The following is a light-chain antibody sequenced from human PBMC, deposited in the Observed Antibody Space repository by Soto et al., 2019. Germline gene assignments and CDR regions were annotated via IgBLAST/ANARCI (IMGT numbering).Light chain of an antibody. CDR2: GSS. Sequence: EIVMTQSPATLSVSPGERATLSCRASQSVGSNLAWYQQKPGQAPRLLIYGSSARATGIPDRLSGSGSGTEFTLTINSLQSGDFAVYYCQQYDNWPKTFGQGTKVDIK. CDR1: QSVGSN. V-gene: IGKV3-15*01. CDR3: QQYDNWPKT. J-gene: IGKJ1*01.